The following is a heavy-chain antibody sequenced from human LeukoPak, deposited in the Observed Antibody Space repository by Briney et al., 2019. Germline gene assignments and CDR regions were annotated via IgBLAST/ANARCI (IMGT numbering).Heavy chain of an antibody. V-gene: IGHV1-2*02. Sequence: GASVKVSCKASGYTFTGYYMHWVRQAPGQGLEWMGWINPNSGGAKYAQKFQGRVTMTRDTSINTAYMELSRLKSDDTAIYYCARVSATVPTHWGQGTLVTVSS. CDR2: INPNSGGA. CDR3: ARVSATVPTH. J-gene: IGHJ4*02. D-gene: IGHD4-17*01. CDR1: GYTFTGYY.